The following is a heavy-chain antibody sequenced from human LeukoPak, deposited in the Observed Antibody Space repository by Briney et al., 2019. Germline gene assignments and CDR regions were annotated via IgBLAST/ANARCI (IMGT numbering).Heavy chain of an antibody. CDR2: IYHSGST. V-gene: IGHV4-30-2*01. CDR1: GGSISSGGYS. CDR3: ARESNINNWFDP. Sequence: PSETLSLTCAVSGGSISSGGYSWRWIRQPPGKGLEWIGYIYHSGSTYYNPSLKSRVTISVDRSKNQFSLKLSSVTAADTAVYYCARESNINNWFDPWGQGTLVTVSS. J-gene: IGHJ5*02. D-gene: IGHD2/OR15-2a*01.